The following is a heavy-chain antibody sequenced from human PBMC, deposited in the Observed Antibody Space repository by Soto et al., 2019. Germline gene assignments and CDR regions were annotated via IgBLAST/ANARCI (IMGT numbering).Heavy chain of an antibody. CDR1: GFTFSTYA. Sequence: EVQLLESGGGLVQPGGSLRLSCAASGFTFSTYAMSWVRQAPGKGLEWVSSINVDDSTYYADSVKGRFTISRDSSKSTLFLELSSLRAEDTATFYCAKNYYFDSCGQGSLVTVSS. CDR3: AKNYYFDS. CDR2: INVDDST. V-gene: IGHV3-23*01. J-gene: IGHJ4*02.